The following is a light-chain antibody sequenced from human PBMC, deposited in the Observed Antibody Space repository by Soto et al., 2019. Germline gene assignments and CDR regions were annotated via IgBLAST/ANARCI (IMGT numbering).Light chain of an antibody. J-gene: IGLJ2*01. CDR1: SSDVGDYNY. CDR3: SSYAGSNNLV. Sequence: QSALTQPPSASGSPGQSVTIYCTGNSSDVGDYNYVSWYQQHPGKAPKLMIYEVNKRPSGVPDRFSGSKSGNTASLTVSGLQAEDEADFYCSSYAGSNNLVFGGGTKLTFL. V-gene: IGLV2-8*01. CDR2: EVN.